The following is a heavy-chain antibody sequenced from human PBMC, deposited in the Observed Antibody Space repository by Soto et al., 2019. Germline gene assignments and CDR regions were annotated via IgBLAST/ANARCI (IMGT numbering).Heavy chain of an antibody. CDR3: AKDYGGLARTVSSW. Sequence: QVQLVESGGGVVQPGRSLRLSCAASGFTFSSYGMHWVRQAPGKGLEWVAVISYDGSNKYYADSVKGRFTISRDNSKKTLYLQKNSLRAEDTAVYYCAKDYGGLARTVSSWGGQGTLVTVSS. V-gene: IGHV3-30*18. D-gene: IGHD3-16*01. CDR1: GFTFSSYG. CDR2: ISYDGSNK. J-gene: IGHJ4*02.